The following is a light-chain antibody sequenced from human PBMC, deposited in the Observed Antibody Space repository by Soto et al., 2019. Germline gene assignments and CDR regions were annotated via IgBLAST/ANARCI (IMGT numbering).Light chain of an antibody. CDR3: SSYTTTSTLV. Sequence: SALTQPASVSGSPGQSITISCIGTSSDISAYNSVSWYQQHPGKAPKLMIYEVSSRPSGVSNRFSGSKSGNAASLTISGLQTEDEAAYYCSSYTTTSTLVFGGGTQLTVL. J-gene: IGLJ2*01. CDR1: SSDISAYNS. V-gene: IGLV2-14*01. CDR2: EVS.